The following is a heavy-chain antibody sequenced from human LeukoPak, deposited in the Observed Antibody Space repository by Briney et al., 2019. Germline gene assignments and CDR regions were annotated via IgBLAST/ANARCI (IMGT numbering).Heavy chain of an antibody. CDR3: PWGGSLES. CDR2: IKQDGSEK. J-gene: IGHJ4*02. D-gene: IGHD2-15*01. V-gene: IGHV3-7*04. CDR1: GFTFKYYA. Sequence: PGGSLRLSCEASGFTFKYYAMTWVRQAPGKGLEWVASIKQDGSEKYYVDSVSRDNAKNSLYLQMSSLRGDDTAVYYCPWGGSLESWGQGTLVTVSS.